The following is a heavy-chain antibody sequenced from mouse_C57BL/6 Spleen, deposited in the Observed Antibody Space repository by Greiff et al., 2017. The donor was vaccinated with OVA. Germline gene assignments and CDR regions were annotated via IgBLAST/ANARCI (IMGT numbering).Heavy chain of an antibody. CDR3: ARLSTTVVAPFDY. Sequence: EVKLVESGGDLVKPGGSLKLSCAASGFTFSSYGMSWVRQTPDKRLEWVATISSGGSYTYYPDSVKGRFTISRDNAKNTLYLQMSSLTSEDTAMYYCARLSTTVVAPFDYWGKGTTLTVAS. CDR2: ISSGGSYT. J-gene: IGHJ2*01. D-gene: IGHD1-1*01. V-gene: IGHV5-6*01. CDR1: GFTFSSYG.